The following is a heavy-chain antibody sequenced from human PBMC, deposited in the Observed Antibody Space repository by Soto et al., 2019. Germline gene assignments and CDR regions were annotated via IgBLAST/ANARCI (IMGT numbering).Heavy chain of an antibody. CDR2: INHSGST. CDR1: GGSFSGYY. J-gene: IGHJ4*02. Sequence: QVQLQQWGAGLLKPSETLSLTCAVYGGSFSGYYWSWIRQPPGKGLEWIGEINHSGSTNYNPSLKSRVTISVDTSKNQFSLKLSSVTAADTAVYYCARGLSWIQLWRWGQGTLVTVSS. D-gene: IGHD5-18*01. V-gene: IGHV4-34*01. CDR3: ARGLSWIQLWR.